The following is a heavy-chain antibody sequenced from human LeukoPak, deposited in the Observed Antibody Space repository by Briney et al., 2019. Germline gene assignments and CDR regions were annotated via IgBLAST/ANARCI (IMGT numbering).Heavy chain of an antibody. D-gene: IGHD6-19*01. V-gene: IGHV3-48*03. CDR1: GFTFSSYE. CDR2: ISSSGSTI. Sequence: GGSLRLSCAASGFTFSSYEMNWVRQAPGKGLEWVSYISSSGSTIYYADFVKGRFTISRDNAKNSLYLQMNSLRAEDTAVYYCARDRGAQWLVPLDYWGQGTLVTVSS. CDR3: ARDRGAQWLVPLDY. J-gene: IGHJ4*02.